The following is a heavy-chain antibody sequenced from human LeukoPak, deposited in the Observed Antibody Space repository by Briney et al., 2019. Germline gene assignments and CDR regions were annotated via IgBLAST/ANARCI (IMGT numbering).Heavy chain of an antibody. J-gene: IGHJ4*02. D-gene: IGHD5-18*01. Sequence: SETLSLTCAVYGGSFSGYHWSWIRQPPGKGLEWIGEINHSGSTNYNPSLKSRVTISVDTSKNQFSLKLSSVTAADTAVYYCARSGGYSYRTNRLDYWGQGTLVTVSS. CDR3: ARSGGYSYRTNRLDY. V-gene: IGHV4-34*01. CDR1: GGSFSGYH. CDR2: INHSGST.